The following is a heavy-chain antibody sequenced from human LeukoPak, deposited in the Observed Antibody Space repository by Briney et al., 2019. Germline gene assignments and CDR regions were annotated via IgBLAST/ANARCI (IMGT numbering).Heavy chain of an antibody. Sequence: GGSLRLSCAASGFTFISYWMTWVRQAPGKGLEWVANIKEDGSEKFYVDSVKGRFTISRDNANNSVYLQTNNLRAEDTAVYYCARDRIRVQLWLGGMDVWGQGTTVTVSS. J-gene: IGHJ6*02. V-gene: IGHV3-7*01. CDR1: GFTFISYW. CDR2: IKEDGSEK. D-gene: IGHD3-22*01. CDR3: ARDRIRVQLWLGGMDV.